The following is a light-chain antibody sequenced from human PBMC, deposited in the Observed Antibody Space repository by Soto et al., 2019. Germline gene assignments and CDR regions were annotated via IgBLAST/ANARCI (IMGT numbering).Light chain of an antibody. CDR3: QQYGSSGT. Sequence: EIVFTQSPGTLSLSPGERATLSCRASQSVSSNDLAWYQQKPGQAPRLLIYGASTRATGIPDRFRGSGSGTDFTLTISRLEPEDFAVYYCQQYGSSGTFGQGTKVDIK. CDR1: QSVSSND. J-gene: IGKJ1*01. CDR2: GAS. V-gene: IGKV3-20*01.